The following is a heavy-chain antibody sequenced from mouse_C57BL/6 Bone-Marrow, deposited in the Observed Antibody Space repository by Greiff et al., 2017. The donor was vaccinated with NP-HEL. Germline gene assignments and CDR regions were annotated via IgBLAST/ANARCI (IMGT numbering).Heavy chain of an antibody. Sequence: VQLQQSGPGLVQPSQSLSITCTVSGFSLTSYGVHWVRQSPGKGLEWLGVIWRGGSTDYNADFMSRLIITKDNSKSQVFFKMNSLQADDTAIYYCATPNWDYAMDYWGQGTSVTVSS. CDR2: IWRGGST. CDR3: ATPNWDYAMDY. V-gene: IGHV2-5*01. J-gene: IGHJ4*01. CDR1: GFSLTSYG. D-gene: IGHD4-1*01.